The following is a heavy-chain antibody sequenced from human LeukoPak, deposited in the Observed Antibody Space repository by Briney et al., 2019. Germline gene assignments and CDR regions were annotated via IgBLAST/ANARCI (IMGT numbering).Heavy chain of an antibody. Sequence: GGSLRLSCVASGFTFSGYSMNWVRQAPGKGLEWVSYISSSSSTIYYADSVKGRFTISRDNAKNSLYLQMNSLRAEDTAVYYCAREVGAVDYWGQGTLVTVSS. V-gene: IGHV3-48*04. J-gene: IGHJ4*02. CDR2: ISSSSSTI. CDR3: AREVGAVDY. D-gene: IGHD1-26*01. CDR1: GFTFSGYS.